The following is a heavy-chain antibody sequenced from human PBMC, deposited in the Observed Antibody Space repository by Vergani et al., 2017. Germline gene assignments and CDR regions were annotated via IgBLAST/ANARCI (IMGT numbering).Heavy chain of an antibody. CDR3: AKMGGDMVRGFGMDV. Sequence: EVQLVESGGGLVQPGRSLRLSCAASGFTFDDYAMHWVRQAPGKGLEWVSGISWNSGSIGYADSVKGRFTISRDNAKNSLYLQMNSLRAEDTALYYCAKMGGDMVRGFGMDVWGQGP. D-gene: IGHD3-10*01. CDR1: GFTFDDYA. CDR2: ISWNSGSI. J-gene: IGHJ6*02. V-gene: IGHV3-9*01.